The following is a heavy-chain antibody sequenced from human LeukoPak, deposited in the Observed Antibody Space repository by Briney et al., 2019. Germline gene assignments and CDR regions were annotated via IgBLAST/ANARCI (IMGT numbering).Heavy chain of an antibody. J-gene: IGHJ4*02. Sequence: GGSLRLSCAASGFTFSSYAMSWVRQAPGKGLEWVSAISGSGGSTYYADSVKGRFTISRDNSKNTLYLQMNSLRAEDTAVYYCAKDLGYCSSTSCQSPLDYWGQGTLVTVSS. CDR3: AKDLGYCSSTSCQSPLDY. CDR1: GFTFSSYA. V-gene: IGHV3-23*01. CDR2: ISGSGGST. D-gene: IGHD2-2*01.